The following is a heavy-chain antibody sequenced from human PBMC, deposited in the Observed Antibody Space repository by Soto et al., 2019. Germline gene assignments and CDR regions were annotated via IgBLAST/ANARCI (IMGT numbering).Heavy chain of an antibody. V-gene: IGHV1-8*01. CDR2: MNPNSGNT. CDR1: GNTFTSYD. Sequence: ASVKVSCKASGNTFTSYDINWVRQATGQGLEWMGWMNPNSGNTGYAQKFQGRVTMTRNTSISTAYMDLSSLRSEDTAVYYCATARRVAVVAPLDPPYYFDYWGQGPLVTVYS. D-gene: IGHD2-15*01. CDR3: ATARRVAVVAPLDPPYYFDY. J-gene: IGHJ4*02.